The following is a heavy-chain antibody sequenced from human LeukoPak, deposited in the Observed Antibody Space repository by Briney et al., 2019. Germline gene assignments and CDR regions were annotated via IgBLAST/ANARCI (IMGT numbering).Heavy chain of an antibody. J-gene: IGHJ5*02. D-gene: IGHD3-3*01. CDR3: ARHPYYDFWSGYREGNWFDP. CDR1: GGSISSSSYY. V-gene: IGHV4-39*01. Sequence: PSETLSLTCTVSGGSISSSSYYWGWIRQPPGKGLEWIGSIYYSGSTYYNPSLKSRVTISVDTSKNQFSLKLSSVTAADTAVYYCARHPYYDFWSGYREGNWFDPWGQGTLVTVSS. CDR2: IYYSGST.